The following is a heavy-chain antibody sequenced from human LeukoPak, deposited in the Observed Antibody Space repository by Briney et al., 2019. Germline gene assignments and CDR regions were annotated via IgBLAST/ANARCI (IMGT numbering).Heavy chain of an antibody. V-gene: IGHV4-61*02. Sequence: SETLSLTCTVSGGSISSGSYYWSWIRQPAGKGLEWIGRIYTSGSTNYNPSLKSRVTISVDTSKNQFSLKLSSVTAADTAVYYCARSRARIDYYGSGSTSWVIDYWGQGTLVTVPS. CDR3: ARSRARIDYYGSGSTSWVIDY. CDR2: IYTSGST. J-gene: IGHJ4*02. D-gene: IGHD3-10*01. CDR1: GGSISSGSYY.